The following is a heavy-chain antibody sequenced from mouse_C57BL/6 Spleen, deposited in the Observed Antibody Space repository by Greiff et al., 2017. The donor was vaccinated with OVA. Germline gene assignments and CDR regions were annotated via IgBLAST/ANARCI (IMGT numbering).Heavy chain of an antibody. CDR3: AISPTGLYFDY. CDR1: GYTFTSYW. V-gene: IGHV1-74*01. D-gene: IGHD4-1*02. Sequence: QVQLQQSGAELVKPGASVKVSCKASGYTFTSYWMHWVKQRPGQGLEWIGRIHPSDSDTNYNQKFKGKATLTVDKSSSTAYMQLSSLTSEDSAVYDWAISPTGLYFDYWGQGTTLTVSS. CDR2: IHPSDSDT. J-gene: IGHJ2*01.